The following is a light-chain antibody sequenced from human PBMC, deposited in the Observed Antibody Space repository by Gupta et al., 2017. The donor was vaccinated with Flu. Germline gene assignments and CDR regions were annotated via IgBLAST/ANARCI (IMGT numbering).Light chain of an antibody. J-gene: IGLJ2*01. CDR3: QSYDSINRGVL. CDR2: EDN. V-gene: IGLV6-57*01. CDR1: SGSIATNY. Sequence: NFMLTQPHSVSSSPGTTVTISCTRSSGSIATNYVQWYQQLPGSSPTTVIYEDNQRLSGVPDPFSGSIDSSSNSAALTTSGLKTEEEADYYCQSYDSINRGVLFGGGTKLTVL.